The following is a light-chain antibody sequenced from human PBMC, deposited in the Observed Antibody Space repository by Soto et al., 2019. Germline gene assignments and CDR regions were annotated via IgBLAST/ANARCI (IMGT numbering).Light chain of an antibody. V-gene: IGKV3-15*01. J-gene: IGKJ1*01. Sequence: EMVMTQSPATLSVSPGERATLSYSASQSVSSNLAWYQVNPGQAPRLLIYGASARATGIPARFSGSGSGTEFTLTISSLQSEDFAFYYCQQYNDWPWTFGQGTKVVI. CDR3: QQYNDWPWT. CDR2: GAS. CDR1: QSVSSN.